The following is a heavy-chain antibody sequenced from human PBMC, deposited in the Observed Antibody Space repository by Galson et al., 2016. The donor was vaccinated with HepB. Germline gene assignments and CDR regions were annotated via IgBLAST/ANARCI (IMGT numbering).Heavy chain of an antibody. CDR2: ISYDGITK. J-gene: IGHJ3*01. D-gene: IGHD2-21*02. CDR1: GFTFSNYG. Sequence: SLRLSCAASGFTFSNYGLHWVRQAPGKGLEWVTVISYDGITKYYADSVKGRFTVSRNNSNNTLYLQMNSLRSDDTAVYYCARPPIAMVTNAAFDVWGQGTMVTVSS. CDR3: ARPPIAMVTNAAFDV. V-gene: IGHV3-30-3*01.